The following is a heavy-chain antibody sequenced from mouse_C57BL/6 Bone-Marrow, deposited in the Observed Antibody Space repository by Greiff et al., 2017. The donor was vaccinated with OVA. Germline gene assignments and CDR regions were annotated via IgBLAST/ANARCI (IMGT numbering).Heavy chain of an antibody. J-gene: IGHJ4*01. CDR2: IDPENGDT. Sequence: DVQLQESGAELVRPGASVKLSCTASGFNIKDDYMHWVKQRPEQGLEWIGWIDPENGDTEYASKFQGKATITADTSSNTAYLQLSSLTSEDTAVYYCITDGYPFYAMDYWGQGTSVTVSS. CDR1: GFNIKDDY. CDR3: ITDGYPFYAMDY. D-gene: IGHD2-3*01. V-gene: IGHV14-4*01.